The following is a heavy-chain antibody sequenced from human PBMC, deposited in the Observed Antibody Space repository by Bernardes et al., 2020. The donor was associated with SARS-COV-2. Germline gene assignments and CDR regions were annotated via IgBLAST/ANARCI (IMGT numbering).Heavy chain of an antibody. J-gene: IGHJ6*02. CDR2: ISSSISYI. D-gene: IGHD3-10*01. CDR3: ARSYGSGSYYDPRPIYYGMDV. CDR1: GFTFSSYS. Sequence: GWSLRLSCAASGFTFSSYSMNWVRQAPGKGLEWVSSISSSISYIYYADSVKGRFTISRDNAKNSLYLQMNSLRAEDTAVYYCARSYGSGSYYDPRPIYYGMDVWGQGTTVTVSS. V-gene: IGHV3-21*01.